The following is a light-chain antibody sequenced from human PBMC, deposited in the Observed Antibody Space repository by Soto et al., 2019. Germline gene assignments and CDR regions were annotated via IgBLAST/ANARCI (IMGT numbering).Light chain of an antibody. V-gene: IGKV3-15*01. CDR2: GAS. CDR1: QSVSSH. J-gene: IGKJ4*01. Sequence: EVVMTQSPATLSVSPGERATLSCRASQSVSSHLAWYQQKHGQSPRRIIYGASTRATVVQARFSGSGSGKESTTTISIQQAEYFAVYYCQQYDNWSTFGGGTKVQIK. CDR3: QQYDNWST.